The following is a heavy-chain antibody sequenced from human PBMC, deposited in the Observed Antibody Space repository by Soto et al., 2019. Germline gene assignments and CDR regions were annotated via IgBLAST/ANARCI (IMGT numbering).Heavy chain of an antibody. V-gene: IGHV3-72*01. CDR3: ARGYCSGGRCPYVTPRYYGMDV. J-gene: IGHJ6*02. CDR1: GFTFSDHY. Sequence: GSLILSWAASGFTFSDHYMDLVRQAPGKGLEWVGRARNKANSYTTEYAASVKGRFTISIDYSKNSLYLQMNSMKTEDTAVYYCARGYCSGGRCPYVTPRYYGMDVWGQGTTVPVYS. D-gene: IGHD2-15*01. CDR2: ARNKANSYTT.